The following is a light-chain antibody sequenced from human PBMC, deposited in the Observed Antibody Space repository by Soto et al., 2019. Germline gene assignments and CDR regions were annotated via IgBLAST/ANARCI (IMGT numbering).Light chain of an antibody. CDR1: QSISNW. CDR3: QQYNSYS. Sequence: DIQMNQSHYTLRASVGYRNTIICRASQSISNWLAWYQQKPGTAPKVLIYHASNLQSGVPSRFSGSGSGTEFSLTISSRQPDDFATYYCQQYNSYSFGQGTKVDI. J-gene: IGKJ1*01. V-gene: IGKV1-5*02. CDR2: HAS.